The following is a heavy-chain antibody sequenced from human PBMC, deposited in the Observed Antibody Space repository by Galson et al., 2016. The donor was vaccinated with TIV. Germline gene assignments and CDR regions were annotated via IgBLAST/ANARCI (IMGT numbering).Heavy chain of an antibody. J-gene: IGHJ2*01. CDR2: IYPGNYHT. CDR1: GYPFSGYY. CDR3: ARHDSSAFSNWYFNL. V-gene: IGHV5-51*01. Sequence: QSGAEVKKTGESLKISCRGSGYPFSGYYIGWVRQVPGKGLEWMGIIYPGNYHTVYSPSFEGQVTISADKSTTNAYLQWNSLKASDTAMYYCARHDSSAFSNWYFNLWGRGTLFTVSS. D-gene: IGHD3-22*01.